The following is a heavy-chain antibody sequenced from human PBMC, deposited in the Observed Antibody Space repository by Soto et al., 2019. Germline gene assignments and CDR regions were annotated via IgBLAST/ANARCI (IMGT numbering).Heavy chain of an antibody. V-gene: IGHV4-59*01. J-gene: IGHJ4*02. CDR1: GGSISSYF. Sequence: NPSETLSLTCTVSGGSISSYFYIWVRQPPGKGLEWIGSVYYTGTTDYNPSLKSRVTISVDTSKTQFSLNLRSVTAADTAVYYCARDLAAVPRAFDYWGRGTLVTVSS. CDR3: ARDLAAVPRAFDY. D-gene: IGHD6-13*01. CDR2: VYYTGTT.